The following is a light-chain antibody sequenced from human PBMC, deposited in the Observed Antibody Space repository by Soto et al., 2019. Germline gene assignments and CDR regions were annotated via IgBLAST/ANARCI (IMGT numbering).Light chain of an antibody. Sequence: EIVLTQSPGTLSLSPGERATLSCRASQSFSSSYLAWYQQKPGQAPRLLIYETSSRATGIPDRFSGSGSQTDFTLTISRLEPEDFAVYYCQQYGTSPRTFGQGTQVDIK. J-gene: IGKJ1*01. CDR1: QSFSSSY. V-gene: IGKV3-20*01. CDR2: ETS. CDR3: QQYGTSPRT.